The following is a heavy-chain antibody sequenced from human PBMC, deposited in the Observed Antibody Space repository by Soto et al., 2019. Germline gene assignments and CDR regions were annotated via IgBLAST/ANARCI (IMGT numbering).Heavy chain of an antibody. CDR2: ISGSDGIT. Sequence: GGSLRLSCAASGFTFSYYAMTWVRQAPGKGLEWASAISGSDGITYYADSVKGRFTISRDNSKNKLYLQMNSLRADDTAVYYCAKATSRGSSGLPGSWGQGTLVTVSS. J-gene: IGHJ5*02. CDR1: GFTFSYYA. V-gene: IGHV3-23*01. CDR3: AKATSRGSSGLPGS. D-gene: IGHD3-22*01.